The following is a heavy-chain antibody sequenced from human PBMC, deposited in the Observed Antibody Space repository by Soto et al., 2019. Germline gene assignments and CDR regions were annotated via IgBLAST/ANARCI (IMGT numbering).Heavy chain of an antibody. CDR3: AKDLDWRTTVSWFDP. D-gene: IGHD4-17*01. Sequence: GGSLRLSCAASGFTFSSYAMSWVRQAPGKGLEWVSAISGSGGSTYYADSVKGRFTISRDNSKNTLYLQMNSLRAEDTAVYYCAKDLDWRTTVSWFDPWGQGALVTVSS. CDR1: GFTFSSYA. CDR2: ISGSGGST. J-gene: IGHJ5*02. V-gene: IGHV3-23*01.